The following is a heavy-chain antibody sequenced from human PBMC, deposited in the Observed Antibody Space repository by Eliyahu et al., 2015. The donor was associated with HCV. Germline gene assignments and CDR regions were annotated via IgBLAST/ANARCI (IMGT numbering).Heavy chain of an antibody. CDR2: LYRVGST. CDR1: GFGNY. D-gene: IGHD3-22*01. J-gene: IGHJ4*02. Sequence: EAQVVESGGGLVQPGGSLRLSCATTSGFGNYIHWIRQAPGKGLEWVSVLYRVGSTYYGDSVKGRFAVSRDRSKNMVYLQMNRLRVEDTAVYYCAISYHYDSSGFDLWGQGTLVTVSS. CDR3: AISYHYDSSGFDL. V-gene: IGHV3-53*01.